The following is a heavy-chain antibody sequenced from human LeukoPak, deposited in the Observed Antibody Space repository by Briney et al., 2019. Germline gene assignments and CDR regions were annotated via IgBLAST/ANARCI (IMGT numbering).Heavy chain of an antibody. CDR3: ARGGYYGSGNDFRFDP. CDR2: INHSGST. D-gene: IGHD3-10*01. CDR1: GGSFSGYY. Sequence: ASETLSLTCAVYGGSFSGYYWSWIRQPPGKGLEWIGEINHSGSTNYNPSLKSRVTISVDTSKNQFSLKLSSVTAADTAVYYCARGGYYGSGNDFRFDPWGQGTLVTVSS. V-gene: IGHV4-34*01. J-gene: IGHJ5*02.